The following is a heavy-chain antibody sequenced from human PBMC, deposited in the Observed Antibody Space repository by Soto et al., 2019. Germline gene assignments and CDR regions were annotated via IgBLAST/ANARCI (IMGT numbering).Heavy chain of an antibody. CDR2: INHSGST. CDR1: VVSFSGYY. D-gene: IGHD3-10*01. Sequence: SETLSLTCAFYVVSFSGYYWSCIRHPPGKWLEWIGEINHSGSTNYNPSLKSRVTISVDTSKNQFSLKLSSVTAADTAVYYCARGSDYYGSGSYYRRGNNWFDPLGQGTLVNVSS. CDR3: ARGSDYYGSGSYYRRGNNWFDP. J-gene: IGHJ5*02. V-gene: IGHV4-34*01.